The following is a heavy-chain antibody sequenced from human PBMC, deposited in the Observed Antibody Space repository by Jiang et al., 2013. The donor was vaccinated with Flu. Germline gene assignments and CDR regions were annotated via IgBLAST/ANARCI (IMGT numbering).Heavy chain of an antibody. Sequence: QTLSLTCAISGDSVSSNSAAWNWIRQSPSRGLEWLGRTYYRSKWCNDYALSVKSRITINPDTSKNQFSLQLNSVTPEDTAVYYCVRGGPIAVPGVDDAFDIWGQGTMVTVSS. J-gene: IGHJ3*02. D-gene: IGHD6-19*01. CDR3: VRGGPIAVPGVDDAFDI. CDR1: GDSVSSNSAA. CDR2: TYYRSKWCN. V-gene: IGHV6-1*01.